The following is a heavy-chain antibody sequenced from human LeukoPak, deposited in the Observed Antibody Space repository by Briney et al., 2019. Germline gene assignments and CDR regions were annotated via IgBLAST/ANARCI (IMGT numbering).Heavy chain of an antibody. J-gene: IGHJ5*02. CDR2: IIPIFGTA. V-gene: IGHV1-69*13. Sequence: SVKVSCKASGGTFSSYAISWVRQAPGQGLEWMGGIIPIFGTANYAQKFQGRVTITADESTSTAYMELSSLRSEDTAVYYCAREGYCSSTSCYSWFDPWGQGTLVTVSS. CDR3: AREGYCSSTSCYSWFDP. CDR1: GGTFSSYA. D-gene: IGHD2-2*01.